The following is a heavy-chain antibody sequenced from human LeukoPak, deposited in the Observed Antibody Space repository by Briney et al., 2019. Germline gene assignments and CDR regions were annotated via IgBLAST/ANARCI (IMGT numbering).Heavy chain of an antibody. J-gene: IGHJ4*02. CDR1: GYTFTSYD. Sequence: GASVKVSCKASGYTFTSYDINWVRQATGQGLEWLGWMNPNSGNTGYAQKFQDRVTMTRNISLNTAYMELSSLTSEDTAVYYCARGRDLLTAYYLDDWGQGTLVTVSS. D-gene: IGHD3-9*01. V-gene: IGHV1-8*01. CDR3: ARGRDLLTAYYLDD. CDR2: MNPNSGNT.